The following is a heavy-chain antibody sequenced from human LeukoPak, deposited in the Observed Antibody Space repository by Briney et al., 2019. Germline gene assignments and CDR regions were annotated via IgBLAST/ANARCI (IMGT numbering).Heavy chain of an antibody. CDR3: ARSESIWSGYLAAFDI. CDR2: ISSSGSTI. CDR1: GFTLSDYY. Sequence: PGGSLRLSCAASGFTLSDYYMSWIRQAPGKGLEWVSYISSSGSTIYYADSVKGRFTISRDNAKNSLYLRMNSLRAEDTAVYYCARSESIWSGYLAAFDIWGQGTMVTVSS. D-gene: IGHD3-3*01. J-gene: IGHJ3*02. V-gene: IGHV3-11*04.